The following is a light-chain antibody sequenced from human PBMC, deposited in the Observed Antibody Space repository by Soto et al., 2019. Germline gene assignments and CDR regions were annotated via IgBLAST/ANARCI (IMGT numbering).Light chain of an antibody. J-gene: IGKJ1*01. CDR1: QAVNTR. CDR3: HQRQSWPRT. Sequence: EIVLTQSPATLSSFPGDRVTLSCRASQAVNTRLAWYQHKPGQAPRLLIYLTSNRAAGIPARFSGSGSGTDFTLTSSDVEPEDFAVYDCHQRQSWPRTFGQGTKVDIK. CDR2: LTS. V-gene: IGKV3-11*01.